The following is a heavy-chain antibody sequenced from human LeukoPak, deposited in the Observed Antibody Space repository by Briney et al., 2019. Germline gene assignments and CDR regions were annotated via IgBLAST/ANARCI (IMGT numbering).Heavy chain of an antibody. V-gene: IGHV3-21*01. D-gene: IGHD3-22*01. CDR2: VSSSGAYI. CDR1: GFTFSSYA. Sequence: PGGSLRLSCAASGFTFSSYAMNWIRQAPGKGLEWVASVSSSGAYIYYADLMEGRFTISRDNAKNSLILQMNSLGAEDTAVYYCARGVGNYRYYFDSWGQGTLVTVSS. CDR3: ARGVGNYRYYFDS. J-gene: IGHJ4*02.